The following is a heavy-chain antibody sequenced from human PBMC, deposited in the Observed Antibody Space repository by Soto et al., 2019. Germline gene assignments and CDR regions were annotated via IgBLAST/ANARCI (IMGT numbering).Heavy chain of an antibody. J-gene: IGHJ6*02. CDR2: IYYSGST. CDR3: ARVINRGSGWYVREFDYYYGMDV. CDR1: GGSISSYY. V-gene: IGHV4-59*01. Sequence: PSETLSLTCTACGGSISSYYWSWIRKPPGKGLEWIGYIYYSGSTNYNPSLKSRVTISVDTSKNQFSLKLSSVTAADTAVYYCARVINRGSGWYVREFDYYYGMDVWGQGTTVTVSS. D-gene: IGHD6-19*01.